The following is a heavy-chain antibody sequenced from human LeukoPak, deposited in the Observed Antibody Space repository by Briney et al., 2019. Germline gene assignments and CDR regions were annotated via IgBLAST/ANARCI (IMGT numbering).Heavy chain of an antibody. D-gene: IGHD2-2*02. V-gene: IGHV5-51*01. CDR1: GYSFTSYW. Sequence: GESLKISCKGYGYSFTSYWIGWVRQMPGKGLEWMGIIYPGDSDTRYSPSFQGQVTISADKSISTAYLQWSSLKASDTAMYYCARVVPAAIPRPWFDPWGQGTLVTVSS. CDR2: IYPGDSDT. J-gene: IGHJ5*02. CDR3: ARVVPAAIPRPWFDP.